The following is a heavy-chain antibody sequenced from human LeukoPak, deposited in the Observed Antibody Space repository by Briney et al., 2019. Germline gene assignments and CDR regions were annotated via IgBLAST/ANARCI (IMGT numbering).Heavy chain of an antibody. CDR1: GGSISSYY. V-gene: IGHV4-4*07. Sequence: SETLSLTCTVSGGSISSYYWSWIRQPAGKGLEWIGCIYTSGSTNYNPSLKSRVTMSVDTSKNQFSLKLSSVTAADTAVYYCARIAAAGTGLLAYFDYWGQGTLVTVSS. D-gene: IGHD6-13*01. CDR2: IYTSGST. CDR3: ARIAAAGTGLLAYFDY. J-gene: IGHJ4*02.